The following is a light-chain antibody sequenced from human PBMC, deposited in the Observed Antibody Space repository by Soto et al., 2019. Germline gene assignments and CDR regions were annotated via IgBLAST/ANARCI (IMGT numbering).Light chain of an antibody. J-gene: IGKJ1*01. CDR3: QQYNNWPPDRT. Sequence: EIVMTQSPATLSVPPGERATLSCRASQSVSSNLAWYQRKPGQAPRLLIYGASTRATGIPARFSGSGSGTEFTLTISSLQSEDFAIYFCQQYNNWPPDRTFGQGTKVEIK. CDR1: QSVSSN. CDR2: GAS. V-gene: IGKV3-15*01.